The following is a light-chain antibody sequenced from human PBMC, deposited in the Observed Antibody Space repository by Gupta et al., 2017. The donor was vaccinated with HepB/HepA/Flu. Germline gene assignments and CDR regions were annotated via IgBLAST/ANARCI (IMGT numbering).Light chain of an antibody. CDR1: RSNLGINP. Sequence: QSVLTQPPSVSAAPGQRVTLSCSLSRSNLGINPLSWYQQLPGPSPKLLIYENDKRPSAIPDRFSGSKSGTSATLGITGLQAGDEADYYCDSEDSSRSVVIFGGGTKLTVL. J-gene: IGLJ2*01. CDR3: DSEDSSRSVVI. CDR2: END. V-gene: IGLV1-51*02.